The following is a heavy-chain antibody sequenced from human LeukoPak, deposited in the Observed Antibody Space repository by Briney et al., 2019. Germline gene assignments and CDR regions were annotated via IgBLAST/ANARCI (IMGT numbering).Heavy chain of an antibody. CDR2: MYYSGST. J-gene: IGHJ5*02. V-gene: IGHV4-59*01. Sequence: SETLSLTCSVSGGSISSYYWSWIRQPPGKGLEWIGYMYYSGSTNYNPSLKSRVTISVDTSKNQFSLKLSSVTAADTAVYYCARDEKDDYGDYGWFDPWGQGTLVTVSS. CDR1: GGSISSYY. CDR3: ARDEKDDYGDYGWFDP. D-gene: IGHD4-17*01.